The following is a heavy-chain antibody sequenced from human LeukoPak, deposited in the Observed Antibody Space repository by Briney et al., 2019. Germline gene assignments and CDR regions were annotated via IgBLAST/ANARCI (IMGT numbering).Heavy chain of an antibody. V-gene: IGHV3-48*04. D-gene: IGHD3-10*01. CDR2: ISSSSNTI. CDR1: GFTFSSYS. J-gene: IGHJ4*02. Sequence: GGSLRLSCAASGFTFSSYSMNWVRQAPGKGLEWVSYISSSSNTIYYADSVKGRFTISRDNAKNSLYLQMNSLRAEDTAVYYCARGEYGSGSFILNYFDYWGQGTLVTISS. CDR3: ARGEYGSGSFILNYFDY.